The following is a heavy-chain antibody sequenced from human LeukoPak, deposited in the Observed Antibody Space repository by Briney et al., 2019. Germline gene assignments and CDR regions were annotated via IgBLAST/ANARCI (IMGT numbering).Heavy chain of an antibody. CDR3: AILLADIAAAGSDVDY. J-gene: IGHJ4*02. CDR2: IIPIFGTA. Sequence: GGSLTLSCAASGGAFSRYAISWVRQAPGQGLEWMGAIIPIFGTANYAQKFQGRVTITADESTSTAYMELSSLRSEDTAVYYCAILLADIAAAGSDVDYWGQGTLVTVSS. D-gene: IGHD6-13*01. CDR1: GGAFSRYA. V-gene: IGHV1-69*01.